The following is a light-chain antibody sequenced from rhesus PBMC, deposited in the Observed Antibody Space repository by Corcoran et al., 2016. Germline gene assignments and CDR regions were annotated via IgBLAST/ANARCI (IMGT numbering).Light chain of an antibody. CDR1: ENVNNY. CDR3: QQGYGTPLT. V-gene: IGKV1-74*01. CDR2: KAS. Sequence: DIQMTQSPSSLSASVGDRVTITCRASENVNNYLNWYQQKPGKAPKFLIYKASTLQSGVPSRFSGSGSGTDYTFTISSLQPEDVATYYCQQGYGTPLTFGGGTKVELK. J-gene: IGKJ4*01.